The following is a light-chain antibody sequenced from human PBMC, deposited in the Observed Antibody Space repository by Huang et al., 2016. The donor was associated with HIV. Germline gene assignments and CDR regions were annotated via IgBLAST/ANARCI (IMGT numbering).Light chain of an antibody. J-gene: IGKJ1*01. V-gene: IGKV4-1*01. CDR2: WSS. Sequence: DIVMAQSPVSLAVSLGERATLTCRSSQSVFSTSTNKDDLAWFQQKPGQPPKLRLFWSSTREVGVPDRFSGSGSGTHFTLTIANLEADDAAIYYCQQYYASPQTFGQGTRV. CDR1: QSVFSTSTNKDD. CDR3: QQYYASPQT.